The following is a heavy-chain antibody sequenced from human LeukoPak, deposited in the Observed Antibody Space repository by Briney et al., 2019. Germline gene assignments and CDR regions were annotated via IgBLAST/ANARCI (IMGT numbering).Heavy chain of an antibody. CDR3: ARVGSSGWYVHPTLDY. Sequence: GASVKVSCKASGYTFSDYYIHWVRQAPGQGLEWMAWINPSNGDTNDAQKFQGRVTMTRDTSISTAYMELTRLISDDTAVYYCARVGSSGWYVHPTLDYWGQGTLVTVYS. D-gene: IGHD6-19*01. V-gene: IGHV1-2*02. CDR1: GYTFSDYY. CDR2: INPSNGDT. J-gene: IGHJ4*02.